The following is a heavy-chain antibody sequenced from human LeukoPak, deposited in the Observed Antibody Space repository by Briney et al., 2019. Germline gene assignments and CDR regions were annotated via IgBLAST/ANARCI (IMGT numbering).Heavy chain of an antibody. CDR2: IYHSGST. V-gene: IGHV4-4*02. CDR1: GGSISNSNW. CDR3: ARGQGSYGDY. J-gene: IGHJ4*02. Sequence: PSGTLSLTCAVSGGSISNSNWWNWVRQPPGKGLEWIGEIYHSGSTNYNPSLRSRVTISVDRSKNQLALKLTSVTAADTAVYYCARGQGSYGDYWGQGTLVIVSS. D-gene: IGHD5-18*01.